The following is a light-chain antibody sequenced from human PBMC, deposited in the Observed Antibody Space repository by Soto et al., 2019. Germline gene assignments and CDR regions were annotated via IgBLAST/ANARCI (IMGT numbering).Light chain of an antibody. J-gene: IGLJ3*02. CDR3: SSYTTSSTRV. CDR2: EVS. V-gene: IGLV2-14*01. CDR1: SSDVGGYKF. Sequence: QSALTQPASVSGSPGQSITISCTGTSSDVGGYKFVSWYQQHPGNAPKLMIYEVSNRPSGVSNRFSGSKSGNTASLTISGLQAEDEADYYFSSYTTSSTRVFGGGTKLTVL.